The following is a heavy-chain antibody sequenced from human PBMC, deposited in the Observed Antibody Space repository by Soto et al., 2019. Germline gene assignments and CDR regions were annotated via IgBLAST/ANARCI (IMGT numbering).Heavy chain of an antibody. J-gene: IGHJ6*02. CDR1: GGTFSSYA. CDR2: IIPIFGTA. Sequence: QVQLVQSGAEVKKPGSSVKVSCKASGGTFSSYAISWVRQAPAQGLEWKGGIIPIFGTANYAQKFQGRVTITADDSTSTGYMELSSLRAEDTAVYYCARASKQLANYYYCGMDVWGQGTTVTVSS. CDR3: ARASKQLANYYYCGMDV. D-gene: IGHD6-6*01. V-gene: IGHV1-69*01.